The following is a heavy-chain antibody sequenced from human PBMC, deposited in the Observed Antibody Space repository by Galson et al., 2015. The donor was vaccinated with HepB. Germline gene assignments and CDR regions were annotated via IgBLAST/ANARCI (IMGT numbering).Heavy chain of an antibody. Sequence: SVKVSCKVSGYTLTELSMHWVRQAPGKGLEWMGGFDPEDGETIYAQKFQGRVTMTEDTSTDTAYMELSSLRSEDTAVYYCATDVSGSYLYYFDYWGQGTLVTVSS. CDR3: ATDVSGSYLYYFDY. V-gene: IGHV1-24*01. D-gene: IGHD1-26*01. CDR1: GYTLTELS. J-gene: IGHJ4*02. CDR2: FDPEDGET.